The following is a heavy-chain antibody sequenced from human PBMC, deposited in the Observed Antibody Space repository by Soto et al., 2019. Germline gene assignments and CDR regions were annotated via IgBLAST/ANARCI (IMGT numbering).Heavy chain of an antibody. CDR2: IIPIFGTA. CDR1: GGTFSSYA. CDR3: ARTTDWLGIAAAGTQTPYYYYGMDV. D-gene: IGHD6-13*01. Sequence: QVQLVQSGAEVKKPGSSVKVSCKASGGTFSSYAISWVRQAPGQGLEWMGGIIPIFGTANYAQKFQGRVTITADESTSTAYMELSSLRSEDTGVYYCARTTDWLGIAAAGTQTPYYYYGMDVWGQGTTVTVSS. V-gene: IGHV1-69*01. J-gene: IGHJ6*02.